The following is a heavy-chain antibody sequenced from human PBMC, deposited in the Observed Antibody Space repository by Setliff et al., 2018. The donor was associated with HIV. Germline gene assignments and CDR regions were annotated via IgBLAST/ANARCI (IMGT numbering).Heavy chain of an antibody. CDR1: GDSISNYY. CDR3: AREEKLAVHTTRPPRFDC. V-gene: IGHV4-4*07. Sequence: PSETLSLTCSVSGDSISNYYWSWIRQPAGKGLEWIGHIYTSGSTNYNPSLKSRVTMSVDTSKNQFSLKLDSMTAADTAVYYCAREEKLAVHTTRPPRFDCWGQGTLVTSPQ. CDR2: IYTSGST. D-gene: IGHD5-18*01. J-gene: IGHJ4*02.